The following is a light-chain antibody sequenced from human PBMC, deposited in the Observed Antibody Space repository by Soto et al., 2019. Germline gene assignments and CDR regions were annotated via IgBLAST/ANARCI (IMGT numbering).Light chain of an antibody. CDR2: EVS. CDR1: SSDVGGYDF. J-gene: IGLJ2*01. CDR3: SSYAGSPVL. V-gene: IGLV2-8*01. Sequence: QSALTQPPSASGSPGQSVTISCTGTSSDVGGYDFVSWYQHHPGKAPKLMIYEVSKRPSGVPDRFSGSKSGNTASLTVSGLQAEDEADYYCSSYAGSPVLFGGGTKLTVL.